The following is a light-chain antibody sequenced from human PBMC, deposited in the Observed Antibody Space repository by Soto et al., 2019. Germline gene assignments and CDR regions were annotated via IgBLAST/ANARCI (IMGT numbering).Light chain of an antibody. CDR1: QTIRGL. CDR2: DTS. Sequence: EIVLTQSPATLSLSPGERATLSCRTSQTIRGLLNWYQQRPGQAPRLLIYDTSNRATDIPARFSGSGSGTDFILTLSSLDPEDFGVYFCQQRHNWPITFGQGTRLDMK. J-gene: IGKJ5*01. V-gene: IGKV3-11*01. CDR3: QQRHNWPIT.